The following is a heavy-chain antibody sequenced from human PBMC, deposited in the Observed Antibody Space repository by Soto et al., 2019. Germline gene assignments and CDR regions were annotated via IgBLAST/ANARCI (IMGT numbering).Heavy chain of an antibody. D-gene: IGHD4-17*01. V-gene: IGHV4-30-4*01. CDR1: GGSISSGDYY. CDR3: ARVRTDYGDYSYFDY. Sequence: SETLSLTCSVSGGSISSGDYYWSWIRQPPGKGLEWIGYIYYSGSTYYNPSLKSRVTISVDTSKNQFSLKLSSVTAADMAVYYCARVRTDYGDYSYFDYWGQGTLVTVSS. J-gene: IGHJ4*02. CDR2: IYYSGST.